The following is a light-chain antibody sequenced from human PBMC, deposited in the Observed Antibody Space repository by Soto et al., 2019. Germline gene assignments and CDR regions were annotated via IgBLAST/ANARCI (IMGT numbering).Light chain of an antibody. CDR1: TSAVGGYNY. V-gene: IGLV2-14*01. CDR2: EVR. J-gene: IGLJ3*02. Sequence: QSVLTQPASVSGSPGQSITLSCTGTTSAVGGYNYVSWHQQHPGKAPKLMIHEVRYRPSGVSARFSGSKPGNTASLTLSGLQAEDEADYYCSSYTSSGTLVFGGGTKLTVL. CDR3: SSYTSSGTLV.